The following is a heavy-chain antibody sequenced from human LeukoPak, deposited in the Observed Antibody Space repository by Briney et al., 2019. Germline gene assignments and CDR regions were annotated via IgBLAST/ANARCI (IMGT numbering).Heavy chain of an antibody. CDR3: VNRGYPAAFDI. J-gene: IGHJ3*02. D-gene: IGHD5-18*01. V-gene: IGHV3-72*01. CDR1: EFTFSDRY. CDR2: SRDKANSYST. Sequence: PGGSLRLSCAASEFTFSDRYMDWVRQAPGKGREWVGRSRDKANSYSTEYAASVEGRFTVSRDDSKNLFYLQMNSLRTEDTAVYYCVNRGYPAAFDIWGQGTVVTVSS.